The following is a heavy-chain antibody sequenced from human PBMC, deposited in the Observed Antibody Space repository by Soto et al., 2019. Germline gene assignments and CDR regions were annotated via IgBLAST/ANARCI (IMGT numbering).Heavy chain of an antibody. J-gene: IGHJ5*02. CDR2: ISGSGGST. Sequence: GGSLRLSCAASGFTISNYAMNWVRQAPGKGLEWVTAISGSGGSTSYADSVKGRFTISRDNAKNTLYLQMNSLRAEDTAVYYCARDRREVSYDSSGYYYGQNWFDPWGQGTLVTVSS. V-gene: IGHV3-23*01. D-gene: IGHD3-22*01. CDR1: GFTISNYA. CDR3: ARDRREVSYDSSGYYYGQNWFDP.